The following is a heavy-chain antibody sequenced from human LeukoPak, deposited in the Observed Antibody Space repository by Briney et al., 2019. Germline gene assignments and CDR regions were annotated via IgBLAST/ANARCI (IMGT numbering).Heavy chain of an antibody. J-gene: IGHJ4*02. CDR2: ISWNSGSI. CDR1: GFTFDDYA. Sequence: PGGSLRLSCAASGFTFDDYAMHWVRQAPGKGLEWVSGISWNSGSIGYADSVKGRFTISRDNAKNSLYLQMNSLRAEDTALYYCAKDGGRWLQKDHYFDYWGQGTLVTVSS. CDR3: AKDGGRWLQKDHYFDY. D-gene: IGHD5-24*01. V-gene: IGHV3-9*01.